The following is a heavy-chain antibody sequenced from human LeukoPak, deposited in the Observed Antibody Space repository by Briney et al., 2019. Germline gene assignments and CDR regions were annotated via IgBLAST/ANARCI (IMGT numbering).Heavy chain of an antibody. Sequence: PGGSLRLSCAASGFTFSSYGMHWVRQAPGKGLEWVAVISYDGSNKYYADSVKGRFTISRDNAKNSLYLQMNSLRAEDTAVYYCAKPIPYMDVWGKGTTVTISS. CDR1: GFTFSSYG. V-gene: IGHV3-30*18. D-gene: IGHD2-21*01. J-gene: IGHJ6*03. CDR3: AKPIPYMDV. CDR2: ISYDGSNK.